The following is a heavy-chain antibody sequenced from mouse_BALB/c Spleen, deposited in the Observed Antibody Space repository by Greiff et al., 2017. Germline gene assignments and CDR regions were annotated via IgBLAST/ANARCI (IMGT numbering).Heavy chain of an antibody. CDR3: ASSITTAHYYAMDY. D-gene: IGHD1-1*01. J-gene: IGHJ4*01. CDR1: GFSLTSYG. CDR2: IWSGGST. Sequence: VQLVESGPGLVQPSQSLSITCTVSGFSLTSYGVHWVRQSPGKGLEWLGVIWSGGSTDYNAAFISRLSISKDNSKSQVFFKMNSLQANDTAIYYCASSITTAHYYAMDYWGQGTSVTVSS. V-gene: IGHV2-2*02.